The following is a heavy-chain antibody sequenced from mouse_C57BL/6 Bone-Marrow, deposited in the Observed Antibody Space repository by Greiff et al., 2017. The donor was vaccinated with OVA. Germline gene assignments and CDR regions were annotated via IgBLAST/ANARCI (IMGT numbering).Heavy chain of an antibody. CDR3: ARDQGYGSSYGWFAY. CDR2: ISDGGSYT. CDR1: GFTFSSYA. V-gene: IGHV5-4*01. D-gene: IGHD1-1*01. Sequence: EVKLMESGGGLVKPGGSLKLSCAASGFTFSSYAMSWVRQTPEKRLEWVATISDGGSYTYYPDNVKGRFTISRDNAKNNLYLQMSHLKSEDTAMYYCARDQGYGSSYGWFAYWGQGTLVTVSA. J-gene: IGHJ3*01.